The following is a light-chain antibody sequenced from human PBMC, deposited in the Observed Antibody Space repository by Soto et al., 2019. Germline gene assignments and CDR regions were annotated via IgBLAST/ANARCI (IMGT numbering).Light chain of an antibody. Sequence: DIQLTQSPLFLSASVGDRVTVTCRASQTINNYLAWFRKKEGKAPEFLIYPASTLQGGVPSRFSGHGFGINFTLTISSLQPEDFATYYCQQLRAYPHTFGQGTKLDIK. CDR1: QTINNY. J-gene: IGKJ2*01. CDR2: PAS. V-gene: IGKV1-9*01. CDR3: QQLRAYPHT.